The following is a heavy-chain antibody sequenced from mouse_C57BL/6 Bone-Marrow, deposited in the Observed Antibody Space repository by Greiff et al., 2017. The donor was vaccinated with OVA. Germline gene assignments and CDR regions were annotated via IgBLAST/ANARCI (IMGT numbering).Heavy chain of an antibody. CDR1: GFTFSDYY. Sequence: DVQLVESEGGLVQPGSSMKLSCTASGFTFSDYYMAWVRQVPEKGLEWVANINYDGSSTYYLDSLKSRFIISRDNAKNILYLQMSSLKSEDTATYYCARANWDVLWYFDVWGTGTTVTVSS. V-gene: IGHV5-16*01. CDR3: ARANWDVLWYFDV. CDR2: INYDGSST. D-gene: IGHD4-1*01. J-gene: IGHJ1*03.